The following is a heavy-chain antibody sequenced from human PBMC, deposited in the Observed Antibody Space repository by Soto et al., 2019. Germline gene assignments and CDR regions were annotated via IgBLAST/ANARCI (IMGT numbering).Heavy chain of an antibody. CDR2: ISGSGGST. CDR3: AKGGLLWFGEFDP. J-gene: IGHJ5*02. V-gene: IGHV3-23*01. Sequence: EVQLLESGGGLVQPGGSLRLSCAASGFTFSSYAMSWVRQAPGKGLEWVSAISGSGGSTYYADSGKGRFTSSRDNSKNTLYLQMNSLRAEDTAVYYCAKGGLLWFGEFDPWGQGTLVTVSS. CDR1: GFTFSSYA. D-gene: IGHD3-10*01.